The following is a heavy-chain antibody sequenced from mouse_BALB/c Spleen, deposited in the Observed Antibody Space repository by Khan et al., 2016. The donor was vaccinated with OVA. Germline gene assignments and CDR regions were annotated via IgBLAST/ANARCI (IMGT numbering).Heavy chain of an antibody. CDR2: ISSGGDYT. J-gene: IGHJ3*01. Sequence: EVELVESGGDLVKPGGSLKLSCAASGFIFSSYSMSWVRQTPDKRLEWVATISSGGDYTYYPDSVKGRFTISRDDAKNTLYLQMSSLKSEDTDMYDCESHLTGSFAYWGQGTMVTVSA. CDR1: GFIFSSYS. CDR3: ESHLTGSFAY. V-gene: IGHV5-6*01. D-gene: IGHD4-1*01.